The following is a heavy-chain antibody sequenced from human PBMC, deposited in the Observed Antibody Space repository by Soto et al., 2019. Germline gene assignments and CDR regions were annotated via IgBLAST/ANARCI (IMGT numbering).Heavy chain of an antibody. V-gene: IGHV4-39*01. J-gene: IGHJ5*02. CDR2: IYYSGST. Sequence: QLQLQESGPGLVKPSETLSLTCTVSGGSISSSSYYWGWIRQPPGKGLEWIGSIYYSGSTYYNPSLKSRVTISVDTAKNQFSLKLSSVTAADTAVYYCARLSPTETTYYDYIWGSYHQYNWFDPWGQGTLVTVSS. D-gene: IGHD3-16*02. CDR3: ARLSPTETTYYDYIWGSYHQYNWFDP. CDR1: GGSISSSSYY.